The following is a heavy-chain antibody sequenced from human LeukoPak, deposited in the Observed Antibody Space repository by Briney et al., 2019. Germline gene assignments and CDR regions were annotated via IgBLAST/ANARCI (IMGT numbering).Heavy chain of an antibody. D-gene: IGHD1-26*01. CDR2: INPSGGST. CDR1: GYTFTSHY. J-gene: IGHJ3*02. V-gene: IGHV1-46*01. Sequence: ASGKVSCKASGYTFTSHYMHWVRQAPGQGLEWMGIINPSGGSTSYAQKFQGRVTMTRDTSTSTVYMELSSLRSEDTAVYYCASLVVGATTPDAFDIWGQGTMVTVSS. CDR3: ASLVVGATTPDAFDI.